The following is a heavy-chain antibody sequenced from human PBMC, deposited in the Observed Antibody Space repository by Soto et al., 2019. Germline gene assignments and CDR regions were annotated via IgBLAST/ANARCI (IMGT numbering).Heavy chain of an antibody. CDR3: ASILGYCTNGVCHDDAFDI. D-gene: IGHD2-8*01. CDR2: IYYSGST. V-gene: IGHV4-31*03. J-gene: IGHJ3*02. CDR1: GGSISSGGYY. Sequence: SETLSLTCTVSGGSISSGGYYWSWIRQHPGKGLEWIGYIYYSGSTYYNPSLKSRVTISVDTSKNQFSLKLSSVTAADTAVYYCASILGYCTNGVCHDDAFDIWGQGTVVTVSS.